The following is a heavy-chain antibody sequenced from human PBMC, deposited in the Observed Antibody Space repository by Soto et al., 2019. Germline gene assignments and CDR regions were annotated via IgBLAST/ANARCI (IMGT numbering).Heavy chain of an antibody. D-gene: IGHD3-9*01. CDR1: GFTFSDYY. J-gene: IGHJ4*02. CDR3: AKDRGLLRYFDWLLSHDY. V-gene: IGHV3-23*01. Sequence: GGSLRLSCAASGFTFSDYYMSWVRQAPGKGLEWVSAISGSGGSTYYADSVKGRFTISRDNSKNTLYLQMNSLRAEDTAVYYCAKDRGLLRYFDWLLSHDYWGQGTLVTVSS. CDR2: ISGSGGST.